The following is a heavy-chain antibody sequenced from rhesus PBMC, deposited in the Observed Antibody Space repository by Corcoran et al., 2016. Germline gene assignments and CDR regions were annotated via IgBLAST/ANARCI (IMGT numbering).Heavy chain of an antibody. CDR1: GGSISSSY. J-gene: IGHJ4*01. D-gene: IGHD7-45*01. CDR3: ASSTGTSFDY. Sequence: QLQLQESGPGLVKPSETLSVTCAVSGGSISSSYWSWIRQAPGKGLEWIGYIYGSGSSTNYNPSLKSRVTRSVDTSKNQLSLKLSSVTAADTAVYYCASSTGTSFDYWGQGVLVTVSS. V-gene: IGHV4-169*02. CDR2: IYGSGSST.